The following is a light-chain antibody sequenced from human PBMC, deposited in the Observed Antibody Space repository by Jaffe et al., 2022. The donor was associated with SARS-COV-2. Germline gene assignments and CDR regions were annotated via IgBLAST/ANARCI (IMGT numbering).Light chain of an antibody. CDR2: GAS. Sequence: EIVMTQSPATLSVSPGERATLSCRASQSVSTNIAWYQQKAGQAPRLLIYGASTRDTGIPARFSGSGSGTEFTLTISSLQSEDFAVYYCQQYNNWPPEGTFGQGTKVEIK. CDR1: QSVSTN. V-gene: IGKV3-15*01. CDR3: QQYNNWPPEGT. J-gene: IGKJ1*01.